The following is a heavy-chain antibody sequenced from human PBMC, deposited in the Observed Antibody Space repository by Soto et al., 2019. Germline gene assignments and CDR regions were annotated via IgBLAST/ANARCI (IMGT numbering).Heavy chain of an antibody. V-gene: IGHV3-66*01. J-gene: IGHJ6*02. Sequence: PGGSLRLSCEASGFTVSISYMSWVRQVPGKGLEWVSIIYSGGETYYADSVKGRFTISRDSSKNILYLEMSSLRAGDTAMYYCARDPSIVGADGEEYYYYYGMDVWGQGTTVTVSS. CDR1: GFTVSISY. D-gene: IGHD1-26*01. CDR3: ARDPSIVGADGEEYYYYYGMDV. CDR2: IYSGGET.